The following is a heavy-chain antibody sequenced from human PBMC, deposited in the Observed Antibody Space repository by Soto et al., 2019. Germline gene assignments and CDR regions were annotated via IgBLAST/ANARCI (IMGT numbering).Heavy chain of an antibody. CDR2: IYYSGST. D-gene: IGHD4-17*01. Sequence: SETLSLTCTVSGGSISSYYWSWIRQPPGKGLEWIGYIYYSGSTNYNPSLKSRVTISVDTSKNQFSLKLSSVTAADTAVYYCARASKEYGDYDYYYYYMDVWGKGTTVTVSS. CDR3: ARASKEYGDYDYYYYYMDV. CDR1: GGSISSYY. V-gene: IGHV4-59*01. J-gene: IGHJ6*03.